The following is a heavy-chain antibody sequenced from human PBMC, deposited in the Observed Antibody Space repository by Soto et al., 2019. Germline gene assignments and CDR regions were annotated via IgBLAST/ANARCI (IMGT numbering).Heavy chain of an antibody. CDR3: ARRAPPRDV. CDR2: ISAYNGNT. Sequence: QVQLVQSGAEVKKPGASVKVSCKASGYTFTSYGISWVRQAPGQGLEWMGWISAYNGNTNYTQQLQGRVTMTTDTSTSTACMELRSLRSADTAVYFCARRAPPRDVWGQGTTVTVSS. J-gene: IGHJ6*02. CDR1: GYTFTSYG. V-gene: IGHV1-18*01.